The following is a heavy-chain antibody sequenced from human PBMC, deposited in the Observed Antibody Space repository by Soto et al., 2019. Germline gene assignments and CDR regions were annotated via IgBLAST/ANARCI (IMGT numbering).Heavy chain of an antibody. D-gene: IGHD5-18*01. CDR3: ASGYNPGYIDY. J-gene: IGHJ4*02. CDR1: GFTFSSFY. Sequence: PGGSLRLSCAASGFTFSSFYMTWIRQAPGKGLECVSYISSTSSYTNYADSVKGRFTISRDNAKKSLYLQMNSLRAEDTAVYYCASGYNPGYIDYWGRGTLVTVYS. V-gene: IGHV3-11*06. CDR2: ISSTSSYT.